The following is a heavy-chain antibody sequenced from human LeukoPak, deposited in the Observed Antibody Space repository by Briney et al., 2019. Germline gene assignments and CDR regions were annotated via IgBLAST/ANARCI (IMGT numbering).Heavy chain of an antibody. CDR1: GYTLTSHP. D-gene: IGHD3/OR15-3a*01. V-gene: IGHV1-18*01. Sequence: ASVKVSCKASGYTLTSHPITWGRQAPGQGLEWMGWISGFSGNTNYAQTLQGRVTMTIETSTDTAYMELTSLRSDDTATYFCARGTGAWTAIDFWGQGTLVTVSS. CDR3: ARGTGAWTAIDF. J-gene: IGHJ4*02. CDR2: ISGFSGNT.